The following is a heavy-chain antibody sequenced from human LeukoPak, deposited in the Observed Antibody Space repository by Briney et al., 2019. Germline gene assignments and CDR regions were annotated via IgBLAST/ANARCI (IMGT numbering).Heavy chain of an antibody. CDR1: GYTFTGYY. D-gene: IGHD5/OR15-5a*01. V-gene: IGHV1-2*02. CDR2: SNPNSGGT. J-gene: IGHJ4*02. CDR3: ARSLSTINDY. Sequence: ASVKVSCKASGYTFTGYYIHWVRQAPGQGLEWMGWSNPNSGGTNYAQKFQGRVTMTSDTPIRTAYMELSRLIADDTAVYYCARSLSTINDYWGPGTLVTVSS.